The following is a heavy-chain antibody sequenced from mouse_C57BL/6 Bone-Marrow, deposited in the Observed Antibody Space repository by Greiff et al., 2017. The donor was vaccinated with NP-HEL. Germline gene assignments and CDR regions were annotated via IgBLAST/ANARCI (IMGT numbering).Heavy chain of an antibody. D-gene: IGHD1-1*01. V-gene: IGHV1-53*01. Sequence: QVQLQQPGTELVKPGASVKLSCKASGYTFTSYWMHWVKQRPGQGLEWIGNINPSNGGTNYNEKFKSKATLTVDKSSSTAYLQLSSLTSEDSAVYYCAHYYGSSLYWYFDVWGTGTTVTVSS. CDR2: INPSNGGT. J-gene: IGHJ1*03. CDR3: AHYYGSSLYWYFDV. CDR1: GYTFTSYW.